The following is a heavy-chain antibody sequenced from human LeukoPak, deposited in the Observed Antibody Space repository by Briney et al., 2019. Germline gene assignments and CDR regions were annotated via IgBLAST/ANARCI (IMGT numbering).Heavy chain of an antibody. V-gene: IGHV3-23*01. CDR3: AKDRDSGYYPFDY. J-gene: IGHJ4*02. Sequence: PGGSLRLSCAASGFIFSNYARNWIRQAPGKGLEWVSAVSGSDDSTYYAASVKGRFTISRDNSKNTLFLQMNSLRAEDTAVYYCAKDRDSGYYPFDYWGQGTLVTVSS. CDR1: GFIFSNYA. CDR2: VSGSDDST. D-gene: IGHD5-12*01.